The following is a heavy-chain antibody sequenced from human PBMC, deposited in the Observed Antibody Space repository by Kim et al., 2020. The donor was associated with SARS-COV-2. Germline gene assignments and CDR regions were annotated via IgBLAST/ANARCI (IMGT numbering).Heavy chain of an antibody. Sequence: ASVKVSCKASGYTFTGYYMHWVRQAPGQGLEWMGWINPNSGGTNYAHKFQGRVTMTRDTSISTAYMVLSRLRSDDTAVYYCAARDCTNGVCYYNWFDPWGQGTRVTVSS. CDR2: INPNSGGT. CDR1: GYTFTGYY. D-gene: IGHD2-8*01. V-gene: IGHV1-2*07. J-gene: IGHJ5*02. CDR3: AARDCTNGVCYYNWFDP.